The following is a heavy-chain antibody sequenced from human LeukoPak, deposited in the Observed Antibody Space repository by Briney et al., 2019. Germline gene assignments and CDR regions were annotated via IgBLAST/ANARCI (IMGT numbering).Heavy chain of an antibody. CDR3: AKGYSYGTGYNWFDP. V-gene: IGHV4-31*03. Sequence: SQTLSLTCTVSGGSISSGGYYWSWIRHHPGKGLEWIAYIYYSGSPYYNPSLKSRFTISVDTSKNQFSLKLSSVTAADTAVYYCAKGYSYGTGYNWFDPWGQGTLVTVSS. CDR1: GGSISSGGYY. J-gene: IGHJ5*02. D-gene: IGHD5-18*01. CDR2: IYYSGSP.